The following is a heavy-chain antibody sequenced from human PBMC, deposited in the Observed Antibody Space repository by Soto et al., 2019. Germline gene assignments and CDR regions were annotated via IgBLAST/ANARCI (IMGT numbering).Heavy chain of an antibody. CDR3: AKGGALERRLDP. CDR1: GFTFSSYG. J-gene: IGHJ5*02. V-gene: IGHV3-30*18. CDR2: ISYDGSNR. D-gene: IGHD1-1*01. Sequence: QVQLVESGGGVVQPGRSLRLSCAASGFTFSSYGMHWVRQAPGKGLEWVAVISYDGSNRYYADSVKGRVTISRDNSKNTLYLQMNSLRAEDTAVYYCAKGGALERRLDPWGQGTLVTVFS.